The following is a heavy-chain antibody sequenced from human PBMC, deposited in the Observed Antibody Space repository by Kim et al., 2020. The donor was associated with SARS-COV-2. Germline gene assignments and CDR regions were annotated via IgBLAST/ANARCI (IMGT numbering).Heavy chain of an antibody. CDR1: GGSFSGYY. CDR3: ARVGATTFDY. V-gene: IGHV4-34*01. J-gene: IGHJ4*02. Sequence: SETLSLTCAVYGGSFSGYYWSWIRQPPGKGLEWIGEINHTGSTNYNPSLKSRVTISVDTSKNQFSLKLSSVTAADTAVYYCARVGATTFDYWGQGTLVTVSS. CDR2: INHTGST. D-gene: IGHD1-26*01.